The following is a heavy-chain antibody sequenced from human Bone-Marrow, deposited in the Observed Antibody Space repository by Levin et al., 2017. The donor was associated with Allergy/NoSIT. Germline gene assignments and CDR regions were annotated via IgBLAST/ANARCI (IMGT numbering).Heavy chain of an antibody. Sequence: GASVKVSCKASGYTFTSYDIIWVRQATGQGLEWMGWMNPNSGYTGYAQKFQGRVTMTRNTSIRTAYMELSSLRSDDTAVYYCASSIHQIRTWVGLGYWGQGTLVTVSS. CDR3: ASSIHQIRTWVGLGY. J-gene: IGHJ4*02. CDR2: MNPNSGYT. D-gene: IGHD3-3*02. V-gene: IGHV1-8*01. CDR1: GYTFTSYD.